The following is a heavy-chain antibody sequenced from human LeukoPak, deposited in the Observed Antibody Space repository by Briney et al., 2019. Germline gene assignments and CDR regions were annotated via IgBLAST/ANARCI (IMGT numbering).Heavy chain of an antibody. CDR3: ARGRLPLSSDFDY. CDR2: ISSSGSTI. J-gene: IGHJ4*02. D-gene: IGHD5-12*01. V-gene: IGHV3-11*01. CDR1: GFTFSDYY. Sequence: GGSLRLSCAAAGFTFSDYYMSWIRQAPGKGLEWVSYISSSGSTIYYADSVKGRVTISRDNAKNSLYLQMNSLRAEDTAVYYCARGRLPLSSDFDYWGQGTLVTVSS.